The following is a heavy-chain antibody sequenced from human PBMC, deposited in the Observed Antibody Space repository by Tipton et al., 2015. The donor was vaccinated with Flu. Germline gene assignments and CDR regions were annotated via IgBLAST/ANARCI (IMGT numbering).Heavy chain of an antibody. CDR2: IWYDGSNK. CDR3: ARGCGDSFVFYRGRKNWFDP. CDR1: GFTFSSYG. Sequence: SLRLSCAASGFTFSSYGMHWVRQAPGKGLEWVAVIWYDGSNKYYADSVKGRFTISRDNSKNTLYLQMNSLRAEDTAVYYCARGCGDSFVFYRGRKNWFDPWGQGTLVTVSS. V-gene: IGHV3-33*01. J-gene: IGHJ5*02. D-gene: IGHD2/OR15-2a*01.